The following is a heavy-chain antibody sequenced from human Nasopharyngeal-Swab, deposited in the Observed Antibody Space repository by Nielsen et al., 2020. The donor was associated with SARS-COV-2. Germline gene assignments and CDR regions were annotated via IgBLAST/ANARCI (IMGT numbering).Heavy chain of an antibody. V-gene: IGHV4-39*07. D-gene: IGHD3-10*01. CDR3: ARERGRGGIWNYYYYYMDV. CDR1: SLNRYA. J-gene: IGHJ6*03. Sequence: SLNRYAMSWIRQPPGKGLEWIGSIYYSGSTYYNPSLKSRVTISVDTSKNQFSLKLSSVTAADTAVYYCARERGRGGIWNYYYYYMDVWGKGTTVTVSS. CDR2: IYYSGST.